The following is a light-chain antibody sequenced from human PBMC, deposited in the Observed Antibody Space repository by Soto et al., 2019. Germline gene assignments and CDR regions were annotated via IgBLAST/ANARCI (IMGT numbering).Light chain of an antibody. CDR1: SSDVGGYNY. V-gene: IGLV2-14*01. Sequence: LTQPASVSGSPGQSITISCTGTSSDVGGYNYVSWYQQHPGKAPKLMIYDVSNRPSGISNRFSGSKSGNTASLTISGLQADDEADHYCSSYTSSSTYAFGTGTRSPS. CDR3: SSYTSSSTYA. CDR2: DVS. J-gene: IGLJ1*01.